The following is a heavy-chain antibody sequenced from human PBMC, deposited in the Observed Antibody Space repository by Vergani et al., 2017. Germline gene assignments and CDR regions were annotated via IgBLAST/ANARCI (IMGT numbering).Heavy chain of an antibody. CDR1: GYSFTSCA. J-gene: IGHJ6*02. CDR3: AREKYYYDSGTRGGMDV. Sequence: QVLLVQSGSELKKPGASVKVSCKASGYSFTSCAMNWVRQAPGQGLEWMGWINTNTGNPTYAQGFTGRFVFSLDTSVSTAYLQIGSLKAEDTAVYYCAREKYYYDSGTRGGMDVWGQGTTVTVSS. V-gene: IGHV7-4-1*01. D-gene: IGHD3-10*01. CDR2: INTNTGNP.